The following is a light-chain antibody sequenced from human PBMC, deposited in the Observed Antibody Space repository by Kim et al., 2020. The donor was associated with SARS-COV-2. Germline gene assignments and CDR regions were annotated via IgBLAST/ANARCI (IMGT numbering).Light chain of an antibody. CDR1: QSVDTY. CDR3: QQRSNWPPALT. V-gene: IGKV3-11*01. J-gene: IGKJ4*01. Sequence: TGEIATVSCRASQSVDTYLDWYQQRHGQGPRLLNYDASNRATGNPDRFSGSGSGTDFTLTISSLESEDCAVYYCQQRSNWPPALTFGGGTKVDIK. CDR2: DAS.